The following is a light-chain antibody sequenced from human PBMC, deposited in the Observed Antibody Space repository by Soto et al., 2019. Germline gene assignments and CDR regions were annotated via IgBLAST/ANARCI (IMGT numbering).Light chain of an antibody. CDR2: GAS. CDR1: QSVSSSY. Sequence: EILLTQSPATLSLSPGERATLSCRASQSVSSSYLAWYQQKPGQAPRILIYGASSRDTGIPDRFSGSGSGTDFTLTISRLEPEDFEVYFCQQYSDLPMTFGQGTRLEIK. J-gene: IGKJ5*01. V-gene: IGKV3-20*01. CDR3: QQYSDLPMT.